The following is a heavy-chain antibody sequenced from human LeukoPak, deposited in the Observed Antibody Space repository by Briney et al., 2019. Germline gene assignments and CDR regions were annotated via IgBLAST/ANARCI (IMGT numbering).Heavy chain of an antibody. J-gene: IGHJ6*03. D-gene: IGHD4-11*01. CDR3: ARMGKVTTGYYYYYMDV. V-gene: IGHV4-39*07. Sequence: PSETLSLTCTVSGGSISSSSYYWGWIRQPPGKGLEWIGSIYYSGSTYYNPSLKSRVTISVETSKNQFSLKLSSVTAADTAVYYCARMGKVTTGYYYYYMDVWGKGTTVTISS. CDR2: IYYSGST. CDR1: GGSISSSSYY.